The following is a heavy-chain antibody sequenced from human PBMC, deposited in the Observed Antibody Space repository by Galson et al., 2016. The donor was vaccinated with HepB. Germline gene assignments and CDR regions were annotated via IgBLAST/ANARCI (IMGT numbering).Heavy chain of an antibody. J-gene: IGHJ3*01. CDR2: IWHDGSNK. D-gene: IGHD6-13*01. CDR3: AREMHVAAAAAFDF. V-gene: IGHV3-33*01. Sequence: SLRLSCAASEFTFSTYGMHWVRQAPGKGLEWVALIWHDGSNKYYADSVKGRFTISRDNPKNTLYLQMNSLKVEDTAVYYCAREMHVAAAAAFDFWGQGTMFTVSS. CDR1: EFTFSTYG.